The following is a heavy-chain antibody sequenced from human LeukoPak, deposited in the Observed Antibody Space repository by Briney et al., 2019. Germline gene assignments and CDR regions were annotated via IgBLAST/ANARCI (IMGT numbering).Heavy chain of an antibody. V-gene: IGHV4-59*08. Sequence: PSETLSLTCTVSNGSISSYYWSWIRQPPGKGLEWIGYIYYSGTTNYNPSLRSRVIISVDTSKNQFSLKLSSVTAADTAVYYCARAKSVTYGVPRRVSWYFDLWGRGTLVTVSS. J-gene: IGHJ2*01. CDR2: IYYSGTT. CDR3: ARAKSVTYGVPRRVSWYFDL. D-gene: IGHD4-17*01. CDR1: NGSISSYY.